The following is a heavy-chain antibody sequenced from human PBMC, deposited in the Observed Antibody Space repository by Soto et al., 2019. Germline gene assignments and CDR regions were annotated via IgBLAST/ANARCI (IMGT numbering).Heavy chain of an antibody. V-gene: IGHV3-21*01. Sequence: GGSLRLSCAASGFTFSSYSMNWVRQAPGKGLEWVSSISSSSSYIYYADSVKGRFTISRDNAKNSLYLQMSSLRAEDTAVYYCARAGFDCSGGSCYFDYWGQGTLVTVSS. J-gene: IGHJ4*02. CDR3: ARAGFDCSGGSCYFDY. CDR1: GFTFSSYS. D-gene: IGHD2-15*01. CDR2: ISSSSSYI.